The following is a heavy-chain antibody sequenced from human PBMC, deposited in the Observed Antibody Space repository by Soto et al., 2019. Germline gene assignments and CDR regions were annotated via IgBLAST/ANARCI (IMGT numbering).Heavy chain of an antibody. J-gene: IGHJ6*02. D-gene: IGHD5-18*01. CDR3: AAAWTHSYYYYGMDV. CDR1: GFTFTSSA. Sequence: ASVKVSCKASGFTFTSSAVQWVRQARGQRLEWIGWIVVGSGNTNYAPKFQERVTITRDMSTSTAYMELSSLRSEDTAVYYCAAAWTHSYYYYGMDVWGQGTTVTVSS. V-gene: IGHV1-58*01. CDR2: IVVGSGNT.